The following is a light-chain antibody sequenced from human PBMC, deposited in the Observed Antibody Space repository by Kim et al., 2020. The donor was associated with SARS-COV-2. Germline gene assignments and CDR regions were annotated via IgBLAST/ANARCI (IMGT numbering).Light chain of an antibody. Sequence: GKTVTMSCTGSSGSIASNYVQWYQQRPGSAPTTVIYEDNQRPSGVPVRFSGSIDSSSNSASLAISGLKTEDEADYYCQSYDSSNVVFGGGTQLTVL. V-gene: IGLV6-57*02. CDR2: EDN. CDR1: SGSIASNY. J-gene: IGLJ2*01. CDR3: QSYDSSNVV.